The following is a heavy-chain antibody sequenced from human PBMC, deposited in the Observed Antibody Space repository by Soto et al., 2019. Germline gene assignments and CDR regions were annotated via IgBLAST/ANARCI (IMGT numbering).Heavy chain of an antibody. V-gene: IGHV5-51*01. D-gene: IGHD6-6*01. CDR2: IYPGDSDT. Sequence: GESLKISCKGSEYSFTSYWIGWVRQMPGKGLEWMGIIYPGDSDTRYSPSFQGQVTISADKSISTAYLQWSSLKASDTAMYYCARLDSSGYYYYGMDVWGQGTTVTVSS. CDR3: ARLDSSGYYYYGMDV. J-gene: IGHJ6*02. CDR1: EYSFTSYW.